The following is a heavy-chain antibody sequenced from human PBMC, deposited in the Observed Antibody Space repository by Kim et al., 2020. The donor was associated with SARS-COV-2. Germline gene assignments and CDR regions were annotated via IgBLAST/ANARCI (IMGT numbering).Heavy chain of an antibody. J-gene: IGHJ4*02. Sequence: GGSLRLSCAASGFTVSSNYMSWVRQAPGKGLEWVSVIYSGGSTYYADSVKGRFTISRDNSKNTLYLQMNSLRAEDTAVYYCASSGGYCTNGVCYPHFDYWGQGTLVTFSS. V-gene: IGHV3-66*01. CDR2: IYSGGST. CDR1: GFTVSSNY. CDR3: ASSGGYCTNGVCYPHFDY. D-gene: IGHD2-8*01.